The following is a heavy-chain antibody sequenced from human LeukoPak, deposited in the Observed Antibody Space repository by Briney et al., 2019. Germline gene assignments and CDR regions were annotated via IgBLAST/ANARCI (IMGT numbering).Heavy chain of an antibody. CDR3: AKDLRSWYYDSRGYYFSYGMDV. Sequence: PGGSLKLSCAASGFIFSSYGMHWVRQAPGKGLEWVAYIRHDGNNEDYADSVKGRFTISRDNAKNSLYLQMNSLRAEDTAVYYCAKDLRSWYYDSRGYYFSYGMDVWGQGTTVTVSS. J-gene: IGHJ6*02. CDR2: IRHDGNNE. CDR1: GFIFSSYG. D-gene: IGHD3-22*01. V-gene: IGHV3-30*02.